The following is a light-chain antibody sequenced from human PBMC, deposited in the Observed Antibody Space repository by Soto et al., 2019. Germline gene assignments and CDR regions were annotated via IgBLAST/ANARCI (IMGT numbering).Light chain of an antibody. V-gene: IGLV2-11*01. CDR2: DVS. CDR3: WLYAGSPV. CDR1: SSDVGGYNY. J-gene: IGLJ7*01. Sequence: QSVLTQPRSVSGSPGQSVTISCTGTSSDVGGYNYVSWYQQHPGKAPKLMIYDVSKRPSGVPDRFSGSKSGNTASLTISGLQAEDEADYYCWLYAGSPVFGGGTQLTVL.